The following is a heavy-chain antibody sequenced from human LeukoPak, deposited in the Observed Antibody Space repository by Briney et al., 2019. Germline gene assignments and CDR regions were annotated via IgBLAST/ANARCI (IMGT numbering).Heavy chain of an antibody. CDR3: ARDLGDCSGGSCYGNWFDP. J-gene: IGHJ5*02. V-gene: IGHV1-2*02. D-gene: IGHD2-15*01. Sequence: ASVKVSCKASGYTFTGYYMHWVRQAPGQGLEWMGWINPNSGGTNYAQKFQGRVTMTRDTSISTAYMELSRLRSDDTAVYYCARDLGDCSGGSCYGNWFDPWGQGTLVTVSS. CDR2: INPNSGGT. CDR1: GYTFTGYY.